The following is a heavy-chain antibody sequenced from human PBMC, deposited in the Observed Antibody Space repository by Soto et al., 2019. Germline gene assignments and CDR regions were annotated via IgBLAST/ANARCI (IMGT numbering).Heavy chain of an antibody. CDR2: INGDGTST. Sequence: EVQLVESGGGLVQTGGSLRLSCAASGFPFSSYWMHWVRQAPGEGLVWVARINGDGTSTNYADSVKGRFTISRDNGQNTVYLQMNSLRAEDTAVYSCARGLYHKYGHDHWGQGPLVTVSS. CDR3: ARGLYHKYGHDH. J-gene: IGHJ5*02. CDR1: GFPFSSYW. V-gene: IGHV3-74*01. D-gene: IGHD2-2*01.